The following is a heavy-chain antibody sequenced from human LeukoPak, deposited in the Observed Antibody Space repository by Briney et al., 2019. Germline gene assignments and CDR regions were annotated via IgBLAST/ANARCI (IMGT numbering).Heavy chain of an antibody. CDR2: IKEDGSVI. D-gene: IGHD1-1*01. V-gene: IGHV3-7*01. J-gene: IGHJ4*02. CDR3: ARDHNYAFDN. CDR1: GFGFSNYW. Sequence: GGSRRLSCLGSGFGFSNYWMTWLRQAPGEGLEWVANIKEDGSVIYYADSVKGRFTISRDNAKNSVYLQMNSLRVEDTAVYYCARDHNYAFDNWGQGTLVTISS.